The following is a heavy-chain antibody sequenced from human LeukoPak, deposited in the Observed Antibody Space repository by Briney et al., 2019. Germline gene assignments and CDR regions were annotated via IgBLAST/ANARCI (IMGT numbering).Heavy chain of an antibody. J-gene: IGHJ6*03. CDR1: GGSFSGYY. CDR3: ASQSALRSGYYYYYMDV. Sequence: PSETLSLTCAVYGGSFSGYYWSWIRQPPGKGLEWIGEINHSGSTNYNPSLKSRVTISVDTSKNQFSLKLSSVTAADTAVYYCASQSALRSGYYYYYMDVWGKGTTVTVSS. V-gene: IGHV4-34*01. D-gene: IGHD5-24*01. CDR2: INHSGST.